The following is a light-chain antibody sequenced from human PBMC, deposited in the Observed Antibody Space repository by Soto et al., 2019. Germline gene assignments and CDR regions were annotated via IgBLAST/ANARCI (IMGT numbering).Light chain of an antibody. CDR1: DSDVGSFNL. CDR3: CSYAGSSTFY. Sequence: QSALTQPASVSGSPGQSITISCTGTDSDVGSFNLVSWYQQHPGKAPKLLIFEVSKWPSGVSNRFSGSKSGNTASLTISGLQAEDEADYYCCSYAGSSTFYFGGGTKVTVL. V-gene: IGLV2-23*02. CDR2: EVS. J-gene: IGLJ2*01.